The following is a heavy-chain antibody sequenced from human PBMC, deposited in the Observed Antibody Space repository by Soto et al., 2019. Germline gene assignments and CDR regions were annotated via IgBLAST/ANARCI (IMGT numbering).Heavy chain of an antibody. Sequence: AQLVESGGSLVKPGDSLRLSCAASGFTFGDYIMNWVRQAPGRGLEWVASISHSGTYIFYADSVKGRFTISRDNAKDSLFLQMNSLRVEDTAIYYCARPRDYCVSNTHCFIAFDIWGQGTGVTVSS. V-gene: IGHV3-21*01. CDR2: ISHSGTYI. J-gene: IGHJ3*02. CDR1: GFTFGDYI. D-gene: IGHD2-2*01. CDR3: ARPRDYCVSNTHCFIAFDI.